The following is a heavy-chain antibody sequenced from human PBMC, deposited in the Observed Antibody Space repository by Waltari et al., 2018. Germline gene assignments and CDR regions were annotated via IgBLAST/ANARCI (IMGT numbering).Heavy chain of an antibody. J-gene: IGHJ4*02. CDR3: ARAPNYGDYTRLFDY. Sequence: EVQLVESGGGLVQPGGSLRLSCAASGFTFSSYWMHWVRQAPGKGLVWVSRINSDGSSTSYADSVKGRFTISRDNAKNSLYLQMNSLRAEDTAVYYCARAPNYGDYTRLFDYWGQGTLVTVSS. CDR2: INSDGSST. V-gene: IGHV3-74*01. D-gene: IGHD4-17*01. CDR1: GFTFSSYW.